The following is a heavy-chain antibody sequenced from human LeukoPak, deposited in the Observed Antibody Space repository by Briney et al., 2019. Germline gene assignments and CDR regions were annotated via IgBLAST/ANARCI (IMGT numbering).Heavy chain of an antibody. CDR3: ARAGYDSGNYYFDY. V-gene: IGHV3-74*03. D-gene: IGHD3-22*01. CDR1: GFTFSSYW. Sequence: GGSLRLSCAASGFTFSSYWMHWVRQVPGKGLVWVSRISGDGSRTMYADSVKGRFTISRDNAKNTLNLQMNSLRAEDTAVYYCARAGYDSGNYYFDYWGQGTLVTVSS. J-gene: IGHJ4*02. CDR2: ISGDGSRT.